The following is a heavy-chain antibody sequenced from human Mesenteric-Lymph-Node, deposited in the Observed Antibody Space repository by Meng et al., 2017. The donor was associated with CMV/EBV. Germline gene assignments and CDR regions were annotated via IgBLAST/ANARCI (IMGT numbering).Heavy chain of an antibody. D-gene: IGHD3-10*01. CDR3: ALGYYYGSGSPQGAFDY. CDR2: IYWADNK. J-gene: IGHJ4*02. CDR1: FALSTSEEG. Sequence: FALSTSEEGGGLIRHPPGQTLEWRALIYWADNKRYSPSLTSKLTITTANSKNQVVLTMTNMDHVDTATYYCALGYYYGSGSPQGAFDYWGQGTLVTVSS. V-gene: IGHV2-5*02.